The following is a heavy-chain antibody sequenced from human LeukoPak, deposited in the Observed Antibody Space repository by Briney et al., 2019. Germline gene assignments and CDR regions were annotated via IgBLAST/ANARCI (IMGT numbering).Heavy chain of an antibody. D-gene: IGHD6-19*01. Sequence: TFSSYAMSWIRQPPGKGLEWIGSIYYSGSTYYNPSLKSRVTISVDTSKNQFSLKLSSVTAADTAVYYCARGSQWLNGFDYWGQGTLVTVSS. CDR2: IYYSGST. CDR1: TFSSYA. V-gene: IGHV4-39*07. CDR3: ARGSQWLNGFDY. J-gene: IGHJ4*02.